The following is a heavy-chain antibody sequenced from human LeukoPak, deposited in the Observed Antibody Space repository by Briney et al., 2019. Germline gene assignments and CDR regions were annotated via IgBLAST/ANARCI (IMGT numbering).Heavy chain of an antibody. V-gene: IGHV3-23*01. J-gene: IGHJ4*02. CDR2: ISGSGGST. Sequence: PGGSLRLSCAASGFTFRSYWMHWVRQAPGKGLVWVSAISGSGGSTYYADSVKGRFTISRDNSKNTLYLQMNSLRAEDTAVYYCAKLMGVGATRGNLYYFDYWGQGTLVTVSS. CDR3: AKLMGVGATRGNLYYFDY. CDR1: GFTFRSYW. D-gene: IGHD1-26*01.